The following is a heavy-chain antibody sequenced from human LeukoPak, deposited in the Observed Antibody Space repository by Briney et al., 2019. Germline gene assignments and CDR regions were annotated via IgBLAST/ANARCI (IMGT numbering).Heavy chain of an antibody. CDR2: ISYDGSNK. CDR3: AKDQGSSSDSAPYYFDY. Sequence: GGSLRLSCAASGFTFTKCAMSWVRQAPGKGLEWVAVISYDGSNKYYADSVKGRFTISRDNSKNTLYLQMNSLRAEDTAVYYCAKDQGSSSDSAPYYFDYWGQGTLVTVSS. V-gene: IGHV3-30*18. J-gene: IGHJ4*02. D-gene: IGHD3-22*01. CDR1: GFTFTKCA.